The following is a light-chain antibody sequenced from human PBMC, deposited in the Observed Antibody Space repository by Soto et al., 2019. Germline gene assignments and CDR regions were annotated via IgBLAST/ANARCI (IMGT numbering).Light chain of an antibody. CDR3: QQRSEWPRT. J-gene: IGKJ1*01. Sequence: EIVLTQSPATLSLSPGERATLSCRASQSISSSLAWYQQKPGQAPRLLIYDASTRATGFPARFSGSGSGTDFTLTIGSLEPEDFAVYYCQQRSEWPRTFGQGNK. CDR1: QSISSS. CDR2: DAS. V-gene: IGKV3-11*01.